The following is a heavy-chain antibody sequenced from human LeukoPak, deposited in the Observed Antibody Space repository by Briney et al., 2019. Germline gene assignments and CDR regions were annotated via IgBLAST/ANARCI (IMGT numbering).Heavy chain of an antibody. CDR3: ASQSPYHSGNNRDY. D-gene: IGHD1/OR15-1a*01. V-gene: IGHV4-4*07. CDR2: MSPGATT. Sequence: PSETLSLTCTVSGDSISGYFWNWVRQAPGKGLEWIGRMSPGATTDYNPSLKSRLTMSIDTSKSQFSLQLRSVTAADTAVYYRASQSPYHSGNNRDYWGQGTLVTVSS. CDR1: GDSISGYF. J-gene: IGHJ4*02.